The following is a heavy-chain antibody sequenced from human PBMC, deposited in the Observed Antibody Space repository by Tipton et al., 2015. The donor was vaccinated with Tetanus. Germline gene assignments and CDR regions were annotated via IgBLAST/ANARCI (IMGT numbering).Heavy chain of an antibody. CDR3: ARELDCSGGGCYSYGLDV. V-gene: IGHV3-33*01. D-gene: IGHD2-15*01. J-gene: IGHJ6*02. Sequence: SLRLSCAASGFTFRSYGMHWVRQAPGKGLEWVAVLWFDGGDEYYADSVKGRFTIFRDNSKNTVYLQMNSLRAEDTAVYYCARELDCSGGGCYSYGLDVWGQGTTVTVSS. CDR1: GFTFRSYG. CDR2: LWFDGGDE.